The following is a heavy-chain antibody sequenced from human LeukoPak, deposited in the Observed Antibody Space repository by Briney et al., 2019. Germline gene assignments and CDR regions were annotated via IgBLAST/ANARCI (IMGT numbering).Heavy chain of an antibody. D-gene: IGHD1-14*01. CDR3: ARPLTTSGWYFDL. J-gene: IGHJ2*01. CDR2: MNPNSGNT. Sequence: ASVKVSCKASGYTFTSYDINWVRQATGQGLEWMGWMNPNSGNTGYAQKFQGRVTMTRDTSISTAYMELSSLKSDDTAVYYCARPLTTSGWYFDLWGRGTLVTVSS. V-gene: IGHV1-8*02. CDR1: GYTFTSYD.